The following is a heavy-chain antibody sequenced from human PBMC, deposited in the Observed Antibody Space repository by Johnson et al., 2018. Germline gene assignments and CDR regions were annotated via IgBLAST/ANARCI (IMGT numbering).Heavy chain of an antibody. Sequence: VQLLESGGGVVQPGKSLRLSCEGSGFAFSNYVMNWVRQAPGKGLEWVAVISYDGSNKHYGDSVKGRFTISRDNSNNTLYLQMNSLRPDDTAVYYCARELRLRFLEWLLTRYAFDIWGQGTMVTVSS. CDR1: GFAFSNYV. CDR2: ISYDGSNK. V-gene: IGHV3-30-3*01. CDR3: ARELRLRFLEWLLTRYAFDI. J-gene: IGHJ3*02. D-gene: IGHD3-3*01.